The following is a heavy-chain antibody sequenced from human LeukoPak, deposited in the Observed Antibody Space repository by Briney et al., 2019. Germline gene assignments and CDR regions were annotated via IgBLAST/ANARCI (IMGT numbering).Heavy chain of an antibody. D-gene: IGHD4-23*01. Sequence: GGSLRLSCVASRFTFDDYAMHWVRQAPGKGLEWVSLISGDGGSTYYADSVKGRFTISRDNAKNSLYLQMNSLRAEDTAVYYCARGYAGTLFYWGQGTLVTVSS. J-gene: IGHJ4*02. CDR3: ARGYAGTLFY. CDR2: ISGDGGST. V-gene: IGHV3-43*02. CDR1: RFTFDDYA.